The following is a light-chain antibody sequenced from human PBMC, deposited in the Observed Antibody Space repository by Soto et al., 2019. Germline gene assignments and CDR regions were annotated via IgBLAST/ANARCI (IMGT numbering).Light chain of an antibody. J-gene: IGKJ5*01. Sequence: EIVVTQSPGTLSLSPGERATLSCRASQSVSSNYLAWYHQKPDQAPRLLIYGASSRATGIPDRFSGSGSGTGFTLTISRPEPEDFAVYYCQQYGSSPVTFGQGKRLEIK. CDR3: QQYGSSPVT. V-gene: IGKV3-20*01. CDR1: QSVSSNY. CDR2: GAS.